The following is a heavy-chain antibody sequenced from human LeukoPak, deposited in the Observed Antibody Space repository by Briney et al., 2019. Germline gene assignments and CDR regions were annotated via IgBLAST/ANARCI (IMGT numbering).Heavy chain of an antibody. CDR3: ARDIISEYSSSHSHFDP. CDR1: GGSISSQY. Sequence: SETLSLTCTVSGGSISSQYWSWIRQPPGKGLEWIGYIYCSGSTSYNPSLKSRVTISVDTSKNQFSLRLSSVTAADTAVYYCARDIISEYSSSHSHFDPWGQGTLVTVSS. V-gene: IGHV4-59*11. CDR2: IYCSGST. J-gene: IGHJ5*02. D-gene: IGHD6-6*01.